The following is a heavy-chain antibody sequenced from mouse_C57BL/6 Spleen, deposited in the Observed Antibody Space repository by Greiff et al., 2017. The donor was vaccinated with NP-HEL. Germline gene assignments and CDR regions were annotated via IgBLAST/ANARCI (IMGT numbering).Heavy chain of an antibody. V-gene: IGHV1-54*01. D-gene: IGHD2-10*02. CDR1: GYAFTNYL. CDR3: ARWEYPWYFDV. J-gene: IGHJ1*03. CDR2: INPGSGGT. Sequence: LQESGAELVRPGTSVKVSCKASGYAFTNYLIEWVKQRPGQGLEWIGVINPGSGGTNYNEKFKGKATLTADKSSSTAYMQLSSLTSEDSAVYFCARWEYPWYFDVWGTGTTVTVSS.